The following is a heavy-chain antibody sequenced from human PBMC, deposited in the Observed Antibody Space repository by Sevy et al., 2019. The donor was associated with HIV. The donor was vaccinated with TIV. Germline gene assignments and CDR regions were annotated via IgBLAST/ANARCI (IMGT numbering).Heavy chain of an antibody. CDR1: GFTFSSYE. CDR2: ISSSGSTI. J-gene: IGHJ6*02. Sequence: GGSLRLSCAASGFTFSSYEMNWVRQAPGKGLEWVSYISSSGSTIYYADSVKGRFTISRDNAKNSLYLQMNSLRAEDTAVYYCARVRSPTIREGMDVWGQGTTVTVSS. V-gene: IGHV3-48*03. D-gene: IGHD3-3*01. CDR3: ARVRSPTIREGMDV.